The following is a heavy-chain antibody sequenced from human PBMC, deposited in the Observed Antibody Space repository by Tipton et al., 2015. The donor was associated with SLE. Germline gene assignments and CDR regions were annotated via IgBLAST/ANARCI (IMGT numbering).Heavy chain of an antibody. CDR3: AKEGGLDDSSGYSFDY. D-gene: IGHD3-22*01. Sequence: SLRLSCAASGFTFSSYEMNWVRQAPGKGLEWVSYISSSGSTIYYADSVKGRFTISRDNSKNTLYLQMNSLRAEDTAVYYCAKEGGLDDSSGYSFDYWGQGTLVTVSA. V-gene: IGHV3-48*03. J-gene: IGHJ4*02. CDR2: ISSSGSTI. CDR1: GFTFSSYE.